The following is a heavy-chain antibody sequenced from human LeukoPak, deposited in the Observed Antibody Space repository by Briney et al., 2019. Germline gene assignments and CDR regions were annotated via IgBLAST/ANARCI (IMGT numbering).Heavy chain of an antibody. CDR2: INHSGST. CDR1: GGSFSGYY. CDR3: ARRYGSGSYYYYYGMDV. J-gene: IGHJ6*04. D-gene: IGHD3-10*01. Sequence: SETLSLTCAVYGGSFSGYYWSWIRQPPGKGLECIGEINHSGSTNYNPSLKSRVTISVDTSKNRFPLKLSSVTAADTAVYYCARRYGSGSYYYYYGMDVWGKGTTVTVSS. V-gene: IGHV4-34*01.